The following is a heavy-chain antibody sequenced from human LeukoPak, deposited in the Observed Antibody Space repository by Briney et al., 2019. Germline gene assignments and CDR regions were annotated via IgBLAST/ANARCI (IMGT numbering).Heavy chain of an antibody. J-gene: IGHJ5*02. CDR2: ISAYNGNT. CDR1: GYTFTGYG. D-gene: IGHD6-13*01. V-gene: IGHV1-18*01. CDR3: ARVAAAGTPDWFDP. Sequence: ASVKVSCKASGYTFTGYGISWVRQAPGQGLEWMGWISAYNGNTNYAQKLQGRVTMTTDTSTSTAYMELRSLRSDDTAVYYCARVAAAGTPDWFDPWGQGTLVTVSS.